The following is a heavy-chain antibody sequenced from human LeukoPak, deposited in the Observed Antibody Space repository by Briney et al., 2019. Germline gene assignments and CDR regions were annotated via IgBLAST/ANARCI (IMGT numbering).Heavy chain of an antibody. CDR1: GFTFSRYW. CDR3: ATPLDYYDSSGYHQGGD. D-gene: IGHD3-22*01. CDR2: IKQDESKK. V-gene: IGHV3-7*03. Sequence: GGSLRLSCAASGFTFSRYWMTWVRQAPGKGLEWVANIKQDESKKNYVDSVKGRFTISRDNAKNSLYLQMNSLRAEDTAVYYCATPLDYYDSSGYHQGGDWGQGTLVTVSS. J-gene: IGHJ4*02.